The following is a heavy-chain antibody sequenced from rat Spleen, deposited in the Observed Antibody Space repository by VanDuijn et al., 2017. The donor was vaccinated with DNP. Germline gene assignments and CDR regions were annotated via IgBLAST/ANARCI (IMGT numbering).Heavy chain of an antibody. D-gene: IGHD1-1*01. CDR2: INNAGIT. V-gene: IGHV3-3*01. J-gene: IGHJ4*01. CDR3: ARLRLEWEVRAMDA. Sequence: EVQLKESGPGLVNPSQLLSLTCSVTGYSITSNFRWSWIRKFPGNKLEWMGYINNAGITDYNPSLKSRISITRDTSRNQFFLQVNSVTTEDTATYYCARLRLEWEVRAMDAWGQGTSVTVSS. CDR1: GYSITSNFR.